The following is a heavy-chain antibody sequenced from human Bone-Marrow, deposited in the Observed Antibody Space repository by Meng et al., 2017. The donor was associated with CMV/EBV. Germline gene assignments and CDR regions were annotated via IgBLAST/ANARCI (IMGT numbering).Heavy chain of an antibody. CDR1: GFTFSSYS. CDR2: ISSSSSYI. D-gene: IGHD1-26*01. J-gene: IGHJ3*02. Sequence: GGSLRLSCAASGFTFSSYSMNWVRQAPGKGLEWVSSISSSSSYIYYADSVKGRFTISRDNAKNSLYLQMNSLRAEDTAVYYCARVPYSGSSPGAFDIWGQGTMVTVSS. V-gene: IGHV3-21*01. CDR3: ARVPYSGSSPGAFDI.